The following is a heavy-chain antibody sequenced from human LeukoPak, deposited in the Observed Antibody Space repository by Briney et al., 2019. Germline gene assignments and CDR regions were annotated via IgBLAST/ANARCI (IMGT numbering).Heavy chain of an antibody. D-gene: IGHD2-15*01. CDR1: GFTFSSYG. Sequence: GGSLRLSCAASGFTFSSYGMHWVRQAPGKGLEWVAFIRYDGSNKYYADSVKGRFTISRDNSKNTLYLQMNSLRAEDTAVYYCAKDRVRNGGSGTYFGYWGQGTLVTVSS. J-gene: IGHJ4*02. CDR2: IRYDGSNK. V-gene: IGHV3-30*02. CDR3: AKDRVRNGGSGTYFGY.